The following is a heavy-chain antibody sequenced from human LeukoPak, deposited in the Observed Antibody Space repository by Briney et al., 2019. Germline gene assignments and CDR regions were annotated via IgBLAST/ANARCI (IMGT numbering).Heavy chain of an antibody. D-gene: IGHD3-16*01. CDR2: IFYTGDT. V-gene: IGHV4-59*08. CDR3: ARLKMGAYFDL. J-gene: IGHJ2*01. Sequence: KPSETLSLTCPVSAASITTHYWSWIRQPPGKGLEWVGYIFYTGDTSSSPSLKSRLTISLDTSKNQFSLKLRSVTAADTAVYYCARLKMGAYFDLWGRGTLVTVSS. CDR1: AASITTHY.